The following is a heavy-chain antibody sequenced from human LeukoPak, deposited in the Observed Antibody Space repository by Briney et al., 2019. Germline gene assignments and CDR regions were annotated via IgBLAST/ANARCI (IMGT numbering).Heavy chain of an antibody. CDR1: GATFSSYP. CDR3: AIDRHIAAAGTGGWLDP. Sequence: SVKVSCKASGATFSSYPICWVRQPPGQGLEWMGRIIPIFGTANYAQKFQGRVTITADKSTSTAYMELSSLRSEGTAVYYCAIDRHIAAAGTGGWLDPWGQGTLVTVSS. V-gene: IGHV1-69*06. J-gene: IGHJ5*02. CDR2: IIPIFGTA. D-gene: IGHD6-13*01.